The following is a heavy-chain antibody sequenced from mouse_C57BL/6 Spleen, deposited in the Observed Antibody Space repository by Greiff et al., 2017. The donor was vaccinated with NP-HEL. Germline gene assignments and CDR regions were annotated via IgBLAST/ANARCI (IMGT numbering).Heavy chain of an antibody. Sequence: VQLKESGPGLVKPSQSLSLTCSVTGYSITSGYYWNWIRQFPGNKLEWMGYISYDGSNNYNPSLKNRISITRDTSKNQFFLKLNSVTTEDTATYYCARDGSYLFDVWGTGTTVTVSS. CDR2: ISYDGSN. CDR1: GYSITSGYY. V-gene: IGHV3-6*01. J-gene: IGHJ1*03. D-gene: IGHD2-3*01. CDR3: ARDGSYLFDV.